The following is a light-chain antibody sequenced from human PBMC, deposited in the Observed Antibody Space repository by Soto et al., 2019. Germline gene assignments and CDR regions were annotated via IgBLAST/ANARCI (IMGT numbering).Light chain of an antibody. CDR2: DVT. CDR1: SSDVGAFNY. CDR3: SSYTTSSTPV. V-gene: IGLV2-14*03. Sequence: QSVLTQPASVSGSPGQSITLSCSGSSSDVGAFNYVAWYQQHPGRAPKLLIFDVTNRPSGVSDRFSGSKSGNTASLTISGLQPEDEADYYCSSYTTSSTPVFGGGTKLTVL. J-gene: IGLJ3*02.